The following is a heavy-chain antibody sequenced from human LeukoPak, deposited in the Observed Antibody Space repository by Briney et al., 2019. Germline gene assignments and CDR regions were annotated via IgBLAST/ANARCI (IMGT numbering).Heavy chain of an antibody. J-gene: IGHJ5*02. Sequence: GESLKISGKGSGYSFTSYWIGWVRPMPGKGLEWMGIIYPGDSNTRYSPSSQGQATISADQSISTAYLQWSSLKASDTAMYYCARGEGEMGTMPHNCFDPWGQGTLVTVSS. D-gene: IGHD5-24*01. CDR3: ARGEGEMGTMPHNCFDP. CDR2: IYPGDSNT. CDR1: GYSFTSYW. V-gene: IGHV5-51*01.